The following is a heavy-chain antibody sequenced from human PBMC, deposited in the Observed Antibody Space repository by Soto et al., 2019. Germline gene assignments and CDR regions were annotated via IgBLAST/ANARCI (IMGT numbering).Heavy chain of an antibody. D-gene: IGHD2-2*01. Sequence: ASVKVSCKASGYTFTSYAMHWVRQAPGQRLEWMGWINAGNGNTKYSQKFQGRVTITRDTSTSTAYMELRSLRSDDTAVYYCAREWSSTSCYSEDNWLDPWGQGTMVTVSS. CDR1: GYTFTSYA. CDR3: AREWSSTSCYSEDNWLDP. CDR2: INAGNGNT. V-gene: IGHV1-3*01. J-gene: IGHJ5*02.